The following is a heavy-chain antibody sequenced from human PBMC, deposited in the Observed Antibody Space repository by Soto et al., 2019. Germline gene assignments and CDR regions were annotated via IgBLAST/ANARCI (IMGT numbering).Heavy chain of an antibody. CDR3: VRDLDGSGAYYTDF. J-gene: IGHJ4*02. CDR1: GYTFPNYG. CDR2: ISAYKTNI. D-gene: IGHD3-10*01. Sequence: ASVKVSCKASGYTFPNYGITWVRQAPGQGLEWMGWISAYKTNIKYAQKFQGRVTLTTDTSTSTAYMELRSLRSDDTAINYCVRDLDGSGAYYTDFWGQGTLVTVSS. V-gene: IGHV1-18*01.